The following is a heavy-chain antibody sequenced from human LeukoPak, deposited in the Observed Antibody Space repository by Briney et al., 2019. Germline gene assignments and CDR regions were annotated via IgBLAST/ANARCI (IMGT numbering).Heavy chain of an antibody. Sequence: PGGSLRLSCAASGFTFSSYGMHWVRQAPGKGLEWVAVIWYDGSNKYYADSVKGRFTISRDNSKNTLYLQMNSLRAEDTAVYYCARDYLAAGTSAWFDPWGQGTLVTVSS. D-gene: IGHD6-13*01. CDR3: ARDYLAAGTSAWFDP. J-gene: IGHJ5*02. CDR2: IWYDGSNK. CDR1: GFTFSSYG. V-gene: IGHV3-33*01.